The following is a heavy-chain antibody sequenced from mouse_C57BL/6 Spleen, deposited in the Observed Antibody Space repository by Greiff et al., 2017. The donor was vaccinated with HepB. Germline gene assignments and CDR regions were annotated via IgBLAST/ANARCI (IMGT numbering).Heavy chain of an antibody. D-gene: IGHD2-4*01. CDR1: GYTFTDYY. V-gene: IGHV1-19*01. CDR2: INPYNGGT. Sequence: VHVKQSGPVLVKPGASVKMSCKASGYTFTDYYMNWVKQSHGKSLEWIGVINPYNGGTSYNQKFKGKATLTVDKSSSTAYMELNSLTSEDSAVYYCARSGDYLFAYWGQGTLVTVSA. J-gene: IGHJ3*01. CDR3: ARSGDYLFAY.